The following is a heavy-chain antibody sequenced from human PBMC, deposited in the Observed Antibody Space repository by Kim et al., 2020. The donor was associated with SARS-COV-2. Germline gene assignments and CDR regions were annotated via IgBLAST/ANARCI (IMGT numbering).Heavy chain of an antibody. D-gene: IGHD3-10*01. J-gene: IGHJ6*03. CDR3: ARDLRFGELSGHYYYYYMDV. Sequence: RFTISRHNSKNTLYLQMNSLRAEDTAVYYCARDLRFGELSGHYYYYYMDVWGKGTTVTVSS. V-gene: IGHV3-53*01.